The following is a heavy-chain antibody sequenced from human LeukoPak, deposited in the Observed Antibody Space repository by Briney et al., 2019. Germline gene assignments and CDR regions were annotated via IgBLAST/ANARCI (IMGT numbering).Heavy chain of an antibody. J-gene: IGHJ4*02. V-gene: IGHV4-31*03. CDR2: IYYSGST. CDR1: GGSISSGGYY. Sequence: PSQTLSLTCTDSGGSISSGGYYWSWIRQHPGKGLEWIGYIYYSGSTYYNPSLKSRVTISVDTSKNQFSLKLSSVTAADTAVYYCARGGYDSSGYYYDYWGQGTLVTVSS. D-gene: IGHD3-22*01. CDR3: ARGGYDSSGYYYDY.